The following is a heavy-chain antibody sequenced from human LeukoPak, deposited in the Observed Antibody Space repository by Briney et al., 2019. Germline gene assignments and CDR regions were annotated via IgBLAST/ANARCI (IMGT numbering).Heavy chain of an antibody. CDR1: GGSISGSTSY. CDR2: IFHRGTT. CDR3: ARHGDRLRFAMDV. J-gene: IGHJ6*02. D-gene: IGHD2-21*02. Sequence: SETLSLTCSVSGGSISGSTSYWGWIRQPPGEGLEWIGNIFHRGTTYHNPSLQRRVTFSVDTSKNLFSMNLTSVTVADTAVYYCARHGDRLRFAMDVWGQGATVTVSS. V-gene: IGHV4-39*01.